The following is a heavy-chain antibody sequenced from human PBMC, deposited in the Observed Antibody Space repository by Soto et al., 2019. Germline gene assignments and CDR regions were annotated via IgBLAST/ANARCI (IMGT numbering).Heavy chain of an antibody. J-gene: IGHJ6*02. V-gene: IGHV1-2*04. CDR3: ARGGYSGYDDFYYYYGMDV. CDR1: GYTFTGYY. CDR2: INPNSGGT. D-gene: IGHD5-12*01. Sequence: GASVKVSCKASGYTFTGYYMHWVRQAPGQGLEWMGWINPNSGGTNYAQKFQGWVTMTRDTSISTAYMELSRLRSDDTAVYYCARGGYSGYDDFYYYYGMDVWGQGTTVTV.